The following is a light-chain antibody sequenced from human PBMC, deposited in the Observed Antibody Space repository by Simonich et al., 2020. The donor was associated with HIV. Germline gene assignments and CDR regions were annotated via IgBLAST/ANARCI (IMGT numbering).Light chain of an antibody. CDR1: SSDVGKYNL. CDR3: SSYAGSNNWV. V-gene: IGLV2-23*01. CDR2: EAN. J-gene: IGLJ2*01. Sequence: QSALTQPASVSGSPGQSITISCTGTSSDVGKYNLVSWYQHHPGKAPKLMIYEANKRPSGVSNRFSGSNSGNTASLTISGLQAEDEADYYCSSYAGSNNWVFGGGTKLTVL.